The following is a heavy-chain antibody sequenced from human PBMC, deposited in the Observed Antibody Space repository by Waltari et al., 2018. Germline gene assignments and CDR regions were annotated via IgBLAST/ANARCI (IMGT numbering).Heavy chain of an antibody. CDR1: GFTFSSYA. J-gene: IGHJ4*02. Sequence: EVQLLESGGGLVPPGGSLRLSCAASGFTFSSYAMSWVRQPPGKGLEWVSVIYSGGSTYYADSVKGRFTISRDNSKNTLYLQMNSLRAEDTAVYYCAKDRVIVASATGFDYWGQGTLVTVSS. CDR2: IYSGGST. V-gene: IGHV3-23*03. D-gene: IGHD5-12*01. CDR3: AKDRVIVASATGFDY.